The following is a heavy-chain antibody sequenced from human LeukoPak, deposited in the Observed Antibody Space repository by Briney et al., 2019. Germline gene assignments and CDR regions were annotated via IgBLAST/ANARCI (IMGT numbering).Heavy chain of an antibody. CDR2: ISSSSSYI. CDR1: GFTFSSYS. D-gene: IGHD3-10*01. J-gene: IGHJ3*02. V-gene: IGHV3-21*01. CDR3: AKGVWFGELFAAFDI. Sequence: GGSLRLSCAASGFTFSSYSMNWVRQAPGKGLEWVSSISSSSSYIYYADSVKGRFTISRDNAKNSLYLQMNSLRAEDTAVYYCAKGVWFGELFAAFDIWGQGTMVTVSS.